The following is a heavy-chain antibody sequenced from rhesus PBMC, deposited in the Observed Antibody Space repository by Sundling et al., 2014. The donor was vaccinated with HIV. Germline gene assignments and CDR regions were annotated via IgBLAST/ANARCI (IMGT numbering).Heavy chain of an antibody. CDR3: AREEWQLYVDY. CDR1: GYSISSAYG. J-gene: IGHJ4*01. CDR2: IGGRSGST. D-gene: IGHD1-44*02. Sequence: QVQLQESGPGLVKPSETLSLTCDVSGYSISSAYGWSWIRQPPGKGLEWIGYIGGRSGSTSYNPSLKSRVTISKDTSKNQFSLKLTSVTAADTAVYYCAREEWQLYVDYWGQGVLVTVSS. V-gene: IGHV4-127*01.